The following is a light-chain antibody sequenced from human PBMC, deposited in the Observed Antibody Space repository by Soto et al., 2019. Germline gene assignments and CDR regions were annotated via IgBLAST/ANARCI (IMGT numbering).Light chain of an antibody. CDR3: QQYDSSPWT. J-gene: IGKJ1*01. CDR1: QSVSSSH. CDR2: IAS. V-gene: IGKV3-20*01. Sequence: EIVLTQAPGTLSLSPGERATLSCRASQSVSSSHLAWYQQKTGQTPRLLIYIASNRAPGIPDRFSGSGSGKHFTLTISRVEPEDFAVYYCQQYDSSPWTFGPGTKVEIK.